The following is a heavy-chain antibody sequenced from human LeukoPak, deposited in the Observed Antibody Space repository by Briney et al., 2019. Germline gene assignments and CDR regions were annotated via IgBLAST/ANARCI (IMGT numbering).Heavy chain of an antibody. J-gene: IGHJ4*02. V-gene: IGHV1-2*02. CDR1: GYTFTGYY. CDR2: INPNSGGT. D-gene: IGHD5-18*01. Sequence: GASVKVSCKASGYTFTGYYMHWVRQAPGQGLEWMGWINPNSGGTNYAQEFQGRVTMTRDTSISTAYMELSRLRSDDTAVYYCARVRSGTAMGYWGQGTLVTVSS. CDR3: ARVRSGTAMGY.